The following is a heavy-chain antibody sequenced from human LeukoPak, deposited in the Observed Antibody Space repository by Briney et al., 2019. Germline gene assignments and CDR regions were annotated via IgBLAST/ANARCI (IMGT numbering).Heavy chain of an antibody. Sequence: GGSLRLSCAASGFTFSNYAMSWVRQAPGKGLEWVSAISGSGGNTFDADSVKGRFTISRDNAKNTLYLQMNSLRAEDTAVYYCAREGDIVVVVAAKGHFDYWGQGTLVTVSS. V-gene: IGHV3-23*01. CDR1: GFTFSNYA. J-gene: IGHJ4*02. CDR2: ISGSGGNT. D-gene: IGHD2-15*01. CDR3: AREGDIVVVVAAKGHFDY.